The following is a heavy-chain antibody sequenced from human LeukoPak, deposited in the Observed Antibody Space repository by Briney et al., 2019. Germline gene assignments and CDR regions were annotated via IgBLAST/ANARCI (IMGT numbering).Heavy chain of an antibody. CDR2: IYPGDSDT. J-gene: IGHJ4*02. CDR1: GYSFTSYW. CDR3: ARHVGYYDSSGYYFDY. V-gene: IGHV5-51*01. Sequence: GESLKISCKGSGYSFTSYWIGWVRQMPGKGLEWMGIIYPGDSDTRYSPSFQGQVTISADKSISTAYLQWSSLKASDTAMYYCARHVGYYDSSGYYFDYWGQGTLVTVSS. D-gene: IGHD3-22*01.